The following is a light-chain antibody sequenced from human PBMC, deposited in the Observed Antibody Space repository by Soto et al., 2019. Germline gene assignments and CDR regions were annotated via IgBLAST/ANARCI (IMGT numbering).Light chain of an antibody. Sequence: EIVLTQSPATLSLSPGERATLSCRASQSVSSSYVTWYLQKPGQAPRLLIYGASSRATAIPDRFSGSGSGTDSTLTISRLEPEDFAVYYCQQYGSSPITFGQGTRLEIK. J-gene: IGKJ5*01. CDR2: GAS. CDR3: QQYGSSPIT. CDR1: QSVSSSY. V-gene: IGKV3-20*01.